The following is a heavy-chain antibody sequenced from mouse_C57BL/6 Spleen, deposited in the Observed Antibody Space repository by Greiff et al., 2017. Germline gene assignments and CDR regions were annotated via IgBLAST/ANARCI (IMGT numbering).Heavy chain of an antibody. D-gene: IGHD2-4*01. J-gene: IGHJ1*03. V-gene: IGHV7-3*01. CDR2: IRNKANGYTT. Sequence: EVKLVESGGGLVQPGGSLSLSCAASGFTFTDYYMSWVRQPPGKALEWLGFIRNKANGYTTEYSASVKGRFTISRDNSKSILYLQMNALRAEDSATYYCAKGDYNWYFDVWGTGTTVTVSS. CDR3: AKGDYNWYFDV. CDR1: GFTFTDYY.